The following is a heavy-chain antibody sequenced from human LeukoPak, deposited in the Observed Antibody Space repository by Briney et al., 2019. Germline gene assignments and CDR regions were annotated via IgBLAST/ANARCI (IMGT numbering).Heavy chain of an antibody. Sequence: GGSLRLSCLTSGFTFSTNAMSWVRQAPGKGLEWLSGISGSGASTYYADSVTGRFTISRDNSRNTLYLQMNSLRGDDTAVYYCAKDVGKWESLHFSDYWGQGTLVTVSS. CDR2: ISGSGAST. CDR3: AKDVGKWESLHFSDY. J-gene: IGHJ4*02. V-gene: IGHV3-23*01. CDR1: GFTFSTNA. D-gene: IGHD1-26*01.